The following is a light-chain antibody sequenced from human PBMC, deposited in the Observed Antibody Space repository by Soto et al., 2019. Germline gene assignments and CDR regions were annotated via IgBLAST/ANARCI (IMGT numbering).Light chain of an antibody. CDR1: SSNIGSSS. CDR3: STWDDSLKAVV. Sequence: QSVLAQSPSASETPGQRVNMSCSGSSSNIGSSSVNWYQHLPGAAPKLLIFSNNQRPSGVPDRFSASKSGTSASLAISGLQSEDEAHYYCSTWDDSLKAVVFGGGTKVTVL. J-gene: IGLJ2*01. V-gene: IGLV1-44*01. CDR2: SNN.